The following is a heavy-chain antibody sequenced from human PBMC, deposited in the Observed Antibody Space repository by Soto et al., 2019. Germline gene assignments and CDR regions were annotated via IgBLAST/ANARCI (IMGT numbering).Heavy chain of an antibody. Sequence: GESLKISCKGSGYSFTSYWISWVRQMPGKGLEWMGRIDPSDSYTNYSPSFQGHVTISADKSISTAYLQWSSLKASDTAMYHCATPHQAHYDGDAFDIWGQGTMVTVS. D-gene: IGHD3-22*01. V-gene: IGHV5-10-1*01. CDR3: ATPHQAHYDGDAFDI. CDR1: GYSFTSYW. CDR2: IDPSDSYT. J-gene: IGHJ3*02.